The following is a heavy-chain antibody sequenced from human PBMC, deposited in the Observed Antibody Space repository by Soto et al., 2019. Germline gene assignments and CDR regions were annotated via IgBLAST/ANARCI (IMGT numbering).Heavy chain of an antibody. V-gene: IGHV3-33*01. Sequence: GGSLRLSCAASGFTFSSYGMHWVRQAPGKGLEWVAVIWYDGSNKYYADSVKGRFTISRDNSKNTLYLQMNSLRAEDTAVYYCARDRRAAAAFDYWGQGTLVTVSS. J-gene: IGHJ4*02. CDR2: IWYDGSNK. D-gene: IGHD6-13*01. CDR1: GFTFSSYG. CDR3: ARDRRAAAAFDY.